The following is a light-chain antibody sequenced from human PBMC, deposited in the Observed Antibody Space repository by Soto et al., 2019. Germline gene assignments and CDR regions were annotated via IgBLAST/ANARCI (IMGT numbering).Light chain of an antibody. Sequence: EFVLTQSPGTLSLSPGERATLSCRASQTVRNNYLAWYQQKPGQAPRLLIYDASSRATGIPDRFSGGESGRVFTLTISKREPEDLAVYYGQQLSSPRLTCGGGTKVEI. V-gene: IGKV3-20*01. J-gene: IGKJ4*01. CDR1: QTVRNNY. CDR3: QQLSSPRLT. CDR2: DAS.